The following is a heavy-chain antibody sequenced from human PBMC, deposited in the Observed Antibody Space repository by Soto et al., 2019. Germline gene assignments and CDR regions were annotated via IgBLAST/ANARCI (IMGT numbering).Heavy chain of an antibody. V-gene: IGHV1-18*01. CDR2: INAYNGNT. Sequence: ASVKVSCKASGYTFTNYYGISWVRQAPGQGLEWMGWINAYNGNTNYAQKLQGRVTMTTDTSTSTAYMELRGLRSDDTAVYYCARVLPPFDPWGQGTLVTVSS. CDR1: GYTFTNYYG. J-gene: IGHJ5*02. CDR3: ARVLPPFDP.